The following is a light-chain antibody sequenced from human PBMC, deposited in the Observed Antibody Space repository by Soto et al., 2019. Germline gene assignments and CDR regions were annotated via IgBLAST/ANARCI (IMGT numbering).Light chain of an antibody. CDR3: QQYGGSPWT. CDR2: GAS. V-gene: IGKV3-20*01. Sequence: EIVLTQSPGTLSLSPGERATLSCRASQSVSSSYLAWYQQTPGQAPRLLIYGASSRATGIPDRFSGSGSGTDFTLTISRLEPEDFAVFYCQQYGGSPWTFGQGTKVDI. CDR1: QSVSSSY. J-gene: IGKJ1*01.